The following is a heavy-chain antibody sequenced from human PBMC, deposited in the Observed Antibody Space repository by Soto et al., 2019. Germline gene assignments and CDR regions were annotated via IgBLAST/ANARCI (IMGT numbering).Heavy chain of an antibody. CDR3: AKSLAVAAGWFDP. CDR2: IYPGDSDT. J-gene: IGHJ5*02. V-gene: IGHV5-51*01. D-gene: IGHD6-19*01. Sequence: GESLKISCKGSGYTFTSYWIAWVRQMPGKGLEWMGIIYPGDSDTRYSPSFQGQVTISRDNSKNTVFLQMNSLRGEDTAVYYCAKSLAVAAGWFDPWGQGALVTVSS. CDR1: GYTFTSYW.